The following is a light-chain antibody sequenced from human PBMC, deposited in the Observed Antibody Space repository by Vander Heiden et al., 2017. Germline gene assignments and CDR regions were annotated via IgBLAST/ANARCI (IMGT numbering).Light chain of an antibody. CDR1: QSISSY. CDR3: QQRSNWPRT. V-gene: IGKV3-11*01. CDR2: DAS. J-gene: IGKJ2*01. Sequence: EIVFTQSPATLSLSPGERATLSCRASQSISSYLAWYQHHPGQAPRLLIYDASNRASDIPARFSASGSGTDFTLTISSLEPEDFAIYYCQQRSNWPRTFGQGTKLECK.